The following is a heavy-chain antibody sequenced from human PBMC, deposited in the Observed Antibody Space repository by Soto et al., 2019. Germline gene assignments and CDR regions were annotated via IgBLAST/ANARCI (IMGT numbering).Heavy chain of an antibody. CDR2: ISAHNGNT. V-gene: IGHV1-18*01. CDR3: AREGTTLYYFDY. J-gene: IGHJ4*02. Sequence: ASVKVSCKASGYTFTSSGISWVRQAPGQGLEWMGWISAHNGNTNYAQKLQGRVTMTTDTSTTTAYMELRNLRSDDTAVYYCAREGTTLYYFDYWSQGTLVTVSS. CDR1: GYTFTSSG. D-gene: IGHD4-17*01.